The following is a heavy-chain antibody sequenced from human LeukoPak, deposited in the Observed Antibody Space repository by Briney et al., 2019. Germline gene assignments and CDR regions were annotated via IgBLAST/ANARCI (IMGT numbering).Heavy chain of an antibody. CDR3: ARDRSPLLGDSSGPYYYYGMDV. Sequence: GRSLRLSCAASGFTFSSYGMHWVRQAPGKGLEWVAVIWYDGSNKYYADSVKGRFTISRDNSKNTLYLQMNSLRAEDTAVYYRARDRSPLLGDSSGPYYYYGMDVWGQGTTVTVSS. CDR1: GFTFSSYG. J-gene: IGHJ6*02. V-gene: IGHV3-33*01. D-gene: IGHD3-22*01. CDR2: IWYDGSNK.